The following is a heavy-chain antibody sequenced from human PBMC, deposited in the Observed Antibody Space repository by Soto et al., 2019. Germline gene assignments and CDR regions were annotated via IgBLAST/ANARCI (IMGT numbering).Heavy chain of an antibody. V-gene: IGHV3-30*18. D-gene: IGHD3-10*01. CDR2: ISNDGSNE. CDR1: GFTFRCFG. Sequence: PGGSLRLSCSGSGFTFRCFGMNWFRQAPGKGLEWVARISNDGSNEYYVDSVKGRFTISRDNSKNTLYLQMDSLRAEDTAVYYCAKGEVRGIIPSYFDYWGLGTLVTVSS. J-gene: IGHJ4*02. CDR3: AKGEVRGIIPSYFDY.